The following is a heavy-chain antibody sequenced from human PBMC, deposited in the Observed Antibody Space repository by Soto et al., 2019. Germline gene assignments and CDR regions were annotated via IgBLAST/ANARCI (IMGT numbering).Heavy chain of an antibody. CDR1: GCSFTSYW. CDR2: IYPGDSDT. V-gene: IGHV5-51*01. CDR3: ARHNTLWFGGLNPYYYYGMDV. D-gene: IGHD3-10*01. Sequence: GESLKISCKGSGCSFTSYWIGWVRQMPGKGLEWMGIIYPGDSDTRYSPSFQGQVTISADKSISTAYLQWSSLKASDTAMYYCARHNTLWFGGLNPYYYYGMDVWGQGTTVTVSS. J-gene: IGHJ6*02.